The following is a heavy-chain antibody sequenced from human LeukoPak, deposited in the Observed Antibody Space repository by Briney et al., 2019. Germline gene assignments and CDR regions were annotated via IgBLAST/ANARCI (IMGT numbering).Heavy chain of an antibody. J-gene: IGHJ4*02. CDR1: GYSISSGYY. Sequence: SETLSLTCAVSGYSISSGYYWGWIRQPPGKGLEWIGSIYHSGSTYYNPSLKSRVTISVDTSKNRFSLKLSSVTAADTAVYYCARGPYGDCAGDWGQGTLVTVSS. CDR2: IYHSGST. D-gene: IGHD4-17*01. V-gene: IGHV4-38-2*01. CDR3: ARGPYGDCAGD.